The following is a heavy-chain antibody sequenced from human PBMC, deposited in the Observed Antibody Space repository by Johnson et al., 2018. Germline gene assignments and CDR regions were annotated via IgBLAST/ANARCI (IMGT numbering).Heavy chain of an antibody. CDR1: GFTFSSYG. J-gene: IGHJ4*02. V-gene: IGHV3-30*03. Sequence: QVQLVQSGGGVVQPGRSLRLSCAASGFTFSSYGMHWVRQAPGKGLEWVAVISYDGSNKYYADSGKGRFTISRDNSKNTLYLQMNSLRADDTAVDYWARAPTVRNPYWGQGTLVTVSS. D-gene: IGHD1-14*01. CDR3: ARAPTVRNPY. CDR2: ISYDGSNK.